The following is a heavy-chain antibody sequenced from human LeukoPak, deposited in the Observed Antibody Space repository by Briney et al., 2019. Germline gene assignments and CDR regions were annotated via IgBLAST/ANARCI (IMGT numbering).Heavy chain of an antibody. J-gene: IGHJ4*02. Sequence: PGASVKVSCKASGYIFTGYYMHWVRQAPGQGLEWMGWISPNSGSTHYAQKFQDRVTMTRDTSINTAYMEVSSLTSDDTAFYYCARGVRFLEYYFDYWGQGTLVTVSS. CDR1: GYIFTGYY. V-gene: IGHV1-2*02. CDR2: ISPNSGST. D-gene: IGHD3-3*01. CDR3: ARGVRFLEYYFDY.